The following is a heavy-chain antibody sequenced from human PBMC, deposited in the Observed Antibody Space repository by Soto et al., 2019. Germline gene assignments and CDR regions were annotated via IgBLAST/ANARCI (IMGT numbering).Heavy chain of an antibody. CDR1: GGSFSGYY. CDR3: ARDLLLWFGSSYYGMDV. Sequence: SETLSLTCAVYGGSFSGYYWCWIRQPPGKGLGWIGEINHSGSTNYNPSLKSRVTISVDTSKNQFSLKLSSVTAADTAVYYCARDLLLWFGSSYYGMDVWGQGTTVT. J-gene: IGHJ6*02. V-gene: IGHV4-34*01. D-gene: IGHD3-10*01. CDR2: INHSGST.